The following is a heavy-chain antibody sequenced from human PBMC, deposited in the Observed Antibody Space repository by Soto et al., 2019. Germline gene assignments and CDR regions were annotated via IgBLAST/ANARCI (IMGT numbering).Heavy chain of an antibody. D-gene: IGHD6-19*01. J-gene: IGHJ3*02. CDR3: ARDVSPGIAVAGDDAFDI. Sequence: QVQLVQSGAEVKKPGASVKVSCKASGYTFTSYGISWVRQAPGQGLEWMGWISAYNGNTNYAQKLQGRVTMTTDTSTSTAYMELRSLRADDTAVYYCARDVSPGIAVAGDDAFDIWGQGTMVTVSS. V-gene: IGHV1-18*01. CDR2: ISAYNGNT. CDR1: GYTFTSYG.